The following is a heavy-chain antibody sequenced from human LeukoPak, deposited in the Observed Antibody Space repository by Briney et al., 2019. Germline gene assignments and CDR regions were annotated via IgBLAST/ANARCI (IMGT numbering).Heavy chain of an antibody. CDR1: GGTFSSYS. V-gene: IGHV1-69*13. D-gene: IGHD6-13*01. CDR3: ARGHGSSWYGGWFDP. Sequence: GASVKVFCKSSGGTFSSYSIIWVPQARGQGLEWMVGIIPIFSTANYAQQFLCRVTITADESTSTAYMELSSLRYEDTAVYYCARGHGSSWYGGWFDPWGQGTLVTVSS. CDR2: IIPIFSTA. J-gene: IGHJ5*02.